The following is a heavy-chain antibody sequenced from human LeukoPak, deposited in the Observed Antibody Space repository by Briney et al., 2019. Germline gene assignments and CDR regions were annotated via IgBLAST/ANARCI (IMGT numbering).Heavy chain of an antibody. V-gene: IGHV3-7*01. CDR3: ARDPGYSSFDY. CDR2: IKEDRSVR. Sequence: GGSLRLSCGASGFTFGRYWMTWVRQTPAKGLGFVANIKEDRSVRNYVDSVQGRFTISRDNAKNSLYLHMNSLRAEDTAVYYCARDPGYSSFDYWGQGTLVTVSS. J-gene: IGHJ4*02. D-gene: IGHD5-18*01. CDR1: GFTFGRYW.